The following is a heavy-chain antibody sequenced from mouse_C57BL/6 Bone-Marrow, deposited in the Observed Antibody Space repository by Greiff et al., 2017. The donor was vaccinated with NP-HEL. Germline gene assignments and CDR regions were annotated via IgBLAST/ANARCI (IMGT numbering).Heavy chain of an antibody. CDR3: ASACYGSSYVPFYY. V-gene: IGHV1-81*01. D-gene: IGHD1-1*01. Sequence: QVQLQQSGAELARPGASVKLSCKASGYTFTSYGISWVKQRTGQGLEWIGEIYPRSGNTYYNEKFKGKATLTADKSSSTEYMELRSLTSEDSAVSFCASACYGSSYVPFYYWGQGTTLTVSS. CDR1: GYTFTSYG. J-gene: IGHJ2*01. CDR2: IYPRSGNT.